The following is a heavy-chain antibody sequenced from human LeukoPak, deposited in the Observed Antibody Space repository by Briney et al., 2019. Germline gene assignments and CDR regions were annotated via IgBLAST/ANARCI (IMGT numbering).Heavy chain of an antibody. CDR1: GFTFSSYS. Sequence: GGSLRLSCAASGFTFSSYSMNWVRQAPGQGLEWVSSISSSSSYIYYADSVKGRFTISGDNAKNSLYLQMNSLRAEDTAVYYCASFSYGSGSSYWGQGTLVTVSS. V-gene: IGHV3-21*01. J-gene: IGHJ4*02. D-gene: IGHD3-10*01. CDR3: ASFSYGSGSSY. CDR2: ISSSSSYI.